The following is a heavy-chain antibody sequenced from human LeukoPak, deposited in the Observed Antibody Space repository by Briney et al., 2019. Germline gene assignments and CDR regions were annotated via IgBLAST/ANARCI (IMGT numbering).Heavy chain of an antibody. Sequence: SETLSLTCTVSGGSISSYFWIWIRQPPGKGLEWIGYIYYSGSTYYNPSLKSRVTISVDTSKNQFSLKLSSVTAADTAVYYCAKRGGSYIGYFDYWGQGTLVTVSS. D-gene: IGHD1-26*01. CDR1: GGSISSYF. CDR2: IYYSGST. CDR3: AKRGGSYIGYFDY. V-gene: IGHV4-59*06. J-gene: IGHJ4*02.